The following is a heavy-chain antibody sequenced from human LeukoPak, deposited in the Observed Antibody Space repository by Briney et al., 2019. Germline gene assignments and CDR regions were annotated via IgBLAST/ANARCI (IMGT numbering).Heavy chain of an antibody. Sequence: SETLSLTCTVSGASISSGDYYWSWIRQPPGKGLEWIGYIYYTGSTYYNPSLKSRVTISVDTSKNQFSLKLSSVTAADTAVYYCARGHRFDPWGQGTLVTVSS. CDR3: ARGHRFDP. CDR1: GASISSGDYY. CDR2: IYYTGST. V-gene: IGHV4-30-4*01. J-gene: IGHJ5*02.